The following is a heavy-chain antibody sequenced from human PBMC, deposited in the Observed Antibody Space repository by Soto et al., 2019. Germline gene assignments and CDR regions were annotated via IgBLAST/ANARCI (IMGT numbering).Heavy chain of an antibody. CDR3: ARLEDSTTHYYYYGMDV. CDR2: IYPGDSDT. CDR1: GYSFTSYW. Sequence: PGEPLKISCKGSGYSFTSYWIGWVRQMPGKDLEWMGFIYPGDSDTRYSPSFQGQVTISADKSVSTAYLQWSSLQASDSAMYFCARLEDSTTHYYYYGMDVWGQGTTVTVSS. V-gene: IGHV5-51*01. J-gene: IGHJ6*02.